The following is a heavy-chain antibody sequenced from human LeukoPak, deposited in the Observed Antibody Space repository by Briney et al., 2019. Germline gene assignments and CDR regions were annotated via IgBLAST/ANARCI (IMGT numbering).Heavy chain of an antibody. CDR3: ARAKGSGWYPFDY. CDR2: INHSGST. CDR1: GGSFSGYY. D-gene: IGHD6-19*01. J-gene: IGHJ4*02. V-gene: IGHV4-34*01. Sequence: SETLSLTCAVYGGSFSGYYWSWIRQPPGKGLEWIWEINHSGSTNYNPSLKSRVTISVDTSKNQFSLKLSSVTAADTAVYYCARAKGSGWYPFDYWGQGTLGTVS.